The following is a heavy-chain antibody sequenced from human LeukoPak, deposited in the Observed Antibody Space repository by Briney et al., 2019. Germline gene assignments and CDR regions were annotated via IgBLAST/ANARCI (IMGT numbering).Heavy chain of an antibody. V-gene: IGHV3-48*01. CDR3: ARLSGSRLPGY. CDR1: GFTFSNHS. D-gene: IGHD3-3*01. CDR2: ISRDSSTS. J-gene: IGHJ4*02. Sequence: GPLRLSCAASGFTFSNHSMSWVRQAPGRGLEWVSYISRDSSTSYYADSMKGRFTISRDNAKNSLYLQMNSLRAEDTAVYYCARLSGSRLPGYWGQGTLVTVSS.